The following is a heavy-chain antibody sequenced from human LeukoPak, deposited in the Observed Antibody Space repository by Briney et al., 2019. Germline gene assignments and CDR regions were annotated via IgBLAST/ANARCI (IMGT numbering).Heavy chain of an antibody. CDR3: ARDTGYYYDSSGYYYADAFDI. Sequence: ASVTVSCKASGYTFTGYYMHWVRQAPGQGLEWMGWINPNSGGTNYAQKFQGRVTMTRDTSISTAYMELSRLRSDDTAVYYCARDTGYYYDSSGYYYADAFDIWGQGTMVTVSS. CDR2: INPNSGGT. D-gene: IGHD3-22*01. J-gene: IGHJ3*02. CDR1: GYTFTGYY. V-gene: IGHV1-2*02.